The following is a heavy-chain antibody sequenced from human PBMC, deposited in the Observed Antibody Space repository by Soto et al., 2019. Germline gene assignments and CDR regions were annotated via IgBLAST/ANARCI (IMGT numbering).Heavy chain of an antibody. J-gene: IGHJ4*02. D-gene: IGHD6-19*01. V-gene: IGHV3-64D*06. Sequence: GGSLRLSCAASGFTFSSYGMHWVRQAPGKGLEYLSAISRSGDNTYYADSVKGRFTISRDNSKNMLYFQMTSLRPEDTAVYYCVKVIYNSGWYGFYFDYWGQGTLVTVSS. CDR2: ISRSGDNT. CDR1: GFTFSSYG. CDR3: VKVIYNSGWYGFYFDY.